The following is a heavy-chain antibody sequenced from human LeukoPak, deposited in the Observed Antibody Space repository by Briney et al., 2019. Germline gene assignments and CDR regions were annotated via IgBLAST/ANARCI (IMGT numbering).Heavy chain of an antibody. CDR3: AKMYYYESSGYSLGAY. Sequence: GGSLRLSCVVSGFTFSSYGMTWVRQAPGKGLEWVSAISGSGGSKYYAESVKGRFTISRDNSKNTLYLQMNSLRAEDTAVYYCAKMYYYESSGYSLGAYWGQGTLVTVSS. V-gene: IGHV3-23*01. D-gene: IGHD3-22*01. J-gene: IGHJ4*02. CDR1: GFTFSSYG. CDR2: ISGSGGSK.